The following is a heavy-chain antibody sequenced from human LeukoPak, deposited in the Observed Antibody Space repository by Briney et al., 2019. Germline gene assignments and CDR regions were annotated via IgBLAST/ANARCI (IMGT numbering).Heavy chain of an antibody. Sequence: SVKVSCKASGGTFSSYAISWVRQAPGQGLEWMGGIIPIFGTANYAQKFQGRVTITADESTSTAYMELSSLRSEDTAVYYCARDNAPGYCGSTSCYFSRDWFDPWGQGTLVTVSS. CDR1: GGTFSSYA. J-gene: IGHJ5*02. D-gene: IGHD2-2*01. CDR2: IIPIFGTA. V-gene: IGHV1-69*13. CDR3: ARDNAPGYCGSTSCYFSRDWFDP.